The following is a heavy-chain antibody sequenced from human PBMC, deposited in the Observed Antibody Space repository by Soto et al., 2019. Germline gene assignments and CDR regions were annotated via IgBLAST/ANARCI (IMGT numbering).Heavy chain of an antibody. V-gene: IGHV4-59*01. D-gene: IGHD4-17*01. J-gene: IGHJ4*02. CDR1: GGSISSYY. Sequence: PSETLSLTCTVSGGSISSYYWSWIRQPPGKRLEWIRYIYYSGSTNYNPSLKSRVTISEDTSKNQFSLQLSSVTAADTAMYYWARAKDYGDPFDYWGQGTLVTVSS. CDR2: IYYSGST. CDR3: ARAKDYGDPFDY.